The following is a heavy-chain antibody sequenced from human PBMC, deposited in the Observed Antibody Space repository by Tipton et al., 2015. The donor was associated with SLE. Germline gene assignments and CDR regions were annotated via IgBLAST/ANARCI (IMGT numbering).Heavy chain of an antibody. CDR1: GGSFSGYY. V-gene: IGHV4-34*01. CDR2: INHSGST. Sequence: TLSLTCAVYGGSFSGYYWSWIRQPPGKGLEWIGEINHSGSTNYNPSLKSRVTISVDTSKNQFSLKLSSVTAADTAVYYCARSSGSYWGGYFDYWGQGTLVTVSS. CDR3: ARSSGSYWGGYFDY. J-gene: IGHJ4*02. D-gene: IGHD1-26*01.